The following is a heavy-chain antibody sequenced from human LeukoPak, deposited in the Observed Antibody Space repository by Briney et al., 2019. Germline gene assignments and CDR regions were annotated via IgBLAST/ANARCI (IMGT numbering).Heavy chain of an antibody. V-gene: IGHV1-46*01. CDR1: GYTFTGYF. D-gene: IGHD3-10*01. J-gene: IGHJ6*03. CDR2: INPSGGST. CDR3: ARGPRITMVRGGQWYYYMDV. Sequence: ASVKVSCKASGYTFTGYFMHWVRQAPGQGLEWMGLINPSGGSTNYAQKFQGRVSMTRDTSTSTVYMELSSLRSEDTAVYYCARGPRITMVRGGQWYYYMDVWGKGTTVTISS.